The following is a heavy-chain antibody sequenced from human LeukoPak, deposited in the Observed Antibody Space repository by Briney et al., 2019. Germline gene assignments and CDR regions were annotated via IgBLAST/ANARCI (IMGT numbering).Heavy chain of an antibody. V-gene: IGHV4-38-2*01. CDR1: GYSISSGYY. CDR2: IYHSGST. Sequence: SETLSLTCAVSGYSISSGYYWGWIRQPPGKGLEWIGSIYHSGSTYYNPSLKSRVTIPVDTSKNQFSLKLSSVTAADTAVYYCARAYDILTGYRRDYYGMDVWGKGTTVTVSS. CDR3: ARAYDILTGYRRDYYGMDV. D-gene: IGHD3-9*01. J-gene: IGHJ6*04.